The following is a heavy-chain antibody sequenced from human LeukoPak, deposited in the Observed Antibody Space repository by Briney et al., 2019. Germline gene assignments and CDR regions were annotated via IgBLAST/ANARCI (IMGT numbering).Heavy chain of an antibody. V-gene: IGHV4-4*09. CDR2: IYTSGST. CDR3: ARHKRGGEWFGELYPFDY. D-gene: IGHD3-10*01. CDR1: GGPFSSYY. J-gene: IGHJ4*02. Sequence: SETLSLTCTVSGGPFSSYYWNWIRQPPGRGLEWIGYIYTSGSTNYNPSLRSRVTISVDTTNNQFSLKLSSVTAADTAVYYRARHKRGGEWFGELYPFDYWGQGTLVTVSS.